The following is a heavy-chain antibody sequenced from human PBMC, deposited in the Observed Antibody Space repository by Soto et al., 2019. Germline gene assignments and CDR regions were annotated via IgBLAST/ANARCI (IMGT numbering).Heavy chain of an antibody. D-gene: IGHD5-18*01. V-gene: IGHV3-48*02. CDR1: GFTFSSYS. CDR2: ISSSSSTI. J-gene: IGHJ6*02. Sequence: EVQLVESGGGLVQPGGSLRLSCAASGFTFSSYSMNWVRQAPGKGLEWVSYISSSSSTIYYADSLKGRFTISRDKAKNSLCLQMNGLRDEDPAVYYCARGRSDTAMVYYYYGMDVWGQGTTVTVSS. CDR3: ARGRSDTAMVYYYYGMDV.